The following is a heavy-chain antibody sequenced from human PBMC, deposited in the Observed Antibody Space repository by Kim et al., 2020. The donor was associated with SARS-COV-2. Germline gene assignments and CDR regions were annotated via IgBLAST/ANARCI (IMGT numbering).Heavy chain of an antibody. V-gene: IGHV4-34*01. Sequence: SETLSLTCAVYGGSFSGYYWSWIRQPPGKGLEWIGEINHSGSTNYNPSLKSRVTISVDTSKNQFSLKLSSVTAADTAVYYCARTSISGSGSHIGVPFDYWGQGTLVTVSS. CDR3: ARTSISGSGSHIGVPFDY. CDR1: GGSFSGYY. J-gene: IGHJ4*02. CDR2: INHSGST. D-gene: IGHD3-10*01.